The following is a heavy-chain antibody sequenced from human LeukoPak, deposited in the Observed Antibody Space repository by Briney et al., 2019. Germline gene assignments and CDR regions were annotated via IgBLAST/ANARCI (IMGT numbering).Heavy chain of an antibody. CDR2: TSYDDSNK. V-gene: IGHV3-30*18. J-gene: IGHJ4*02. Sequence: GGSLRLSCAATGCTFNSYGMHWVRQAPGKGLEWVAVTSYDDSNKYYADSVKGRFTISRDNSKNTLYLQMNSLRAEDTAVYYCAKGSTFTAASSSDFDYWGQGTLVTVSS. D-gene: IGHD6-19*01. CDR3: AKGSTFTAASSSDFDY. CDR1: GCTFNSYG.